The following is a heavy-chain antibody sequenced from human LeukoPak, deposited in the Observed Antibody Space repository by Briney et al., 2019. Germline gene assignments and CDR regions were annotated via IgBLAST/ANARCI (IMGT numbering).Heavy chain of an antibody. CDR3: ALTGSGYYSFDY. J-gene: IGHJ4*02. CDR1: GYTFTSYY. CDR2: TNPSGGST. V-gene: IGHV1-46*01. Sequence: ASVKVSCKASGYTFTSYYMHWVRQAPGQGLEWMGITNPSGGSTSYAQKFQGRVTMTRDTSTSTVYMELSSLRSENTAVYYCALTGSGYYSFDYWGQGTLVTVSS. D-gene: IGHD3-22*01.